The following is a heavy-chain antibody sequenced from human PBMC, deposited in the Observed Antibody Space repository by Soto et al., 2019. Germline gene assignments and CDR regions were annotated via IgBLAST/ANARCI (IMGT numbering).Heavy chain of an antibody. V-gene: IGHV4-34*01. CDR3: ARDRYYDFWSGYSYYYYMDV. Sequence: SGTLSPTFAVYGGSFSWYYLSWVRPPPGEGVGWIGEINHSGSTNYNPSLKSRVTISVDTSKNQFSLKLSSVTAADTAVYYCARDRYYDFWSGYSYYYYMDVWGKGTTVTVSS. J-gene: IGHJ6*03. D-gene: IGHD3-3*01. CDR2: INHSGST. CDR1: GGSFSWYY.